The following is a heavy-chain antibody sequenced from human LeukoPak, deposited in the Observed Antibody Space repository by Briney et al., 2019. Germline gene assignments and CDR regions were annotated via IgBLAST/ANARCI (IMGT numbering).Heavy chain of an antibody. V-gene: IGHV3-23*01. Sequence: GGSLRLSCAASGFTFSSYAMSWVRQAPGKGLEWLSAISGSGASTHCADSVRGRFTISRDNSKSTLYLQMNSLRADDTAVYYCTKEDPRFDPWGQGTLVTVSS. J-gene: IGHJ5*02. CDR2: ISGSGAST. CDR1: GFTFSSYA. CDR3: TKEDPRFDP.